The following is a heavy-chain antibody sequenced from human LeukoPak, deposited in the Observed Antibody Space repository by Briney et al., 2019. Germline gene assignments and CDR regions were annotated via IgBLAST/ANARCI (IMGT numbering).Heavy chain of an antibody. CDR2: ISASGGGT. J-gene: IGHJ4*02. V-gene: IGHV3-23*01. CDR3: ANRAIGYCFDY. D-gene: IGHD2-15*01. Sequence: PGGSLRLSCAASGFTFSSYAMSWVRQAPGKGLEWVSGISASGGGTYYADSVKSRFIISRDNSKNTLYLQMNSLRAEDTALYYCANRAIGYCFDYWGQGTLVTVSS. CDR1: GFTFSSYA.